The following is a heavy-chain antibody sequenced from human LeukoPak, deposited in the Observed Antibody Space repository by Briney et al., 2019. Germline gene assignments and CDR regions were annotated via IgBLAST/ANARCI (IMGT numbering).Heavy chain of an antibody. V-gene: IGHV3-7*03. CDR1: GFTFSSYW. CDR2: IKQDGSEK. J-gene: IGHJ4*02. CDR3: ASFRSVWDYFDY. Sequence: GGSLRLSCAASGFTFSSYWMSWVRQAPGKGLEWVANIKQDGSEKYYVDSVKGRFTISRDNDKNSLYLQMNSLRAEDTAVYYCASFRSVWDYFDYWGQGTLVTVSS. D-gene: IGHD1-26*01.